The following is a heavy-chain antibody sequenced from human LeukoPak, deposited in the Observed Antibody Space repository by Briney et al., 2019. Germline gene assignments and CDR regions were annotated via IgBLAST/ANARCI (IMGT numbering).Heavy chain of an antibody. CDR3: ARAYYGSGSYYNYYYYYYMDV. V-gene: IGHV4-34*01. D-gene: IGHD3-10*01. Sequence: SETLSLTCAVYGGSFSGYYWSWIRQPPGKGLEWIGYIYYSGSTNYNPSLKSRVTISVDTSKNQFSLKLSSVTTADTAVYYCARAYYGSGSYYNYYYYYYMDVWGKGTTVTISS. CDR2: IYYSGST. J-gene: IGHJ6*03. CDR1: GGSFSGYY.